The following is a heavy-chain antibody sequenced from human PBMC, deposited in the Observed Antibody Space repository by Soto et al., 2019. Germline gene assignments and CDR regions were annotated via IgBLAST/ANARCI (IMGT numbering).Heavy chain of an antibody. J-gene: IGHJ4*02. CDR1: GVSISSGKHY. CDR3: ARGWDANS. Sequence: QVQMQESGPGLVKPSETLSLTCTVSGVSISSGKHYWSWVRQPPGKGLEWIGYIYHSGITNYNPSLKSRVTISADTSRNQFSLKVNSVTAADTAVYYCARGWDANSWGQGTLVTVSS. CDR2: IYHSGIT. D-gene: IGHD6-19*01. V-gene: IGHV4-61*01.